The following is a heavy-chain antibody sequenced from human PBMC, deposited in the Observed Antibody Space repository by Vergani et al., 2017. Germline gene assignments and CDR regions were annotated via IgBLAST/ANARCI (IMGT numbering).Heavy chain of an antibody. V-gene: IGHV4-61*02. CDR3: VRVGKGGNWIDP. D-gene: IGHD1-26*01. CDR1: GGSISSGNYY. CDR2: IYATWTT. Sequence: QVQLQESGPGLVKPSQTLSLTCTVSGGSISSGNYYWSWIRQPAGKGLEWIGRIYATWTTRYNPSPKYKSSLKSRVTMSVDTSKNQISLKMVSVTAADTAVYYCVRVGKGGNWIDPWGQGTLVTVSS. J-gene: IGHJ5*02.